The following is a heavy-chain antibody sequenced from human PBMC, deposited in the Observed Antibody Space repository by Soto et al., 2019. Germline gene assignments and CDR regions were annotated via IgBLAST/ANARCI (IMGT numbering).Heavy chain of an antibody. CDR3: AKDLDDYSSAIDF. J-gene: IGHJ4*02. CDR1: GFSFRKYA. D-gene: IGHD4-4*01. V-gene: IGHV3-23*01. CDR2: ISGSGGSGRG. Sequence: LRLSCVGSGFSFRKYAMNWVRQAPGKGLEWVSGISGSGGSGRGFYADPVKGRFTISRDNSKNTLYLEMNSLRAEDTAVYYCAKDLDDYSSAIDFWGQGTLVTVSS.